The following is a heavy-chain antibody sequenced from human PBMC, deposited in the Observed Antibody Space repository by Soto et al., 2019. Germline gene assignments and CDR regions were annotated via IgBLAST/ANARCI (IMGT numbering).Heavy chain of an antibody. J-gene: IGHJ4*02. V-gene: IGHV2-5*02. CDR2: IYWDDEK. CDR3: AHTCANVTVYYQYYFDY. D-gene: IGHD3-9*01. Sequence: QITLKESGPTLVKPTQTLTLTCTFSGFSLSTSGVGVGWIRQPPGKALEWLALIYWDDEKRYSPSLKSRLTITKDTSKIQVVHTITNMDPLDTATYYCAHTCANVTVYYQYYFDYWGQGTLVTVSP. CDR1: GFSLSTSGVG.